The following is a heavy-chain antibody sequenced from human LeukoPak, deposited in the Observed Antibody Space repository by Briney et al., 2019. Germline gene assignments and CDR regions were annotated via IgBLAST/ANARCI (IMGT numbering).Heavy chain of an antibody. J-gene: IGHJ4*02. V-gene: IGHV4-31*03. CDR3: ASKLNYVFDY. D-gene: IGHD1-7*01. CDR2: IYYSGST. Sequence: SETLSLTGTVSGGSISSGGYYWGWIRQHPGEGLEWIGYIYYSGSTYYNPSLKSRVTISVDTSKNQFSLKLSSVTAADTAVYYCASKLNYVFDYWGQGTLVTVSS. CDR1: GGSISSGGYY.